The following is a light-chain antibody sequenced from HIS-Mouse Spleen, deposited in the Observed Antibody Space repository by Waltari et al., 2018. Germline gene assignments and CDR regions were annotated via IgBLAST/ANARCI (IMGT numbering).Light chain of an antibody. J-gene: IGLJ2*01. CDR2: DVS. V-gene: IGLV2-14*03. Sequence: QSALTQPASVSGSPGQSITISCTGTSSDVGRYNSVSWYQQHPGKAPKLMIYDVSNRPSGVSNRFSGSKSGNTASLTISGLQAEDEADYYCSSYTSSSTEVFGGGTKLTVL. CDR3: SSYTSSSTEV. CDR1: SSDVGRYNS.